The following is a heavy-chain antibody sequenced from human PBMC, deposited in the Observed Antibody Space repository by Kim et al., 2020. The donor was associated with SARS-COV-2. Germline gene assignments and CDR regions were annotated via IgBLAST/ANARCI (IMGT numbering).Heavy chain of an antibody. CDR2: VNSDGSST. Sequence: GGSLRLSCVASGFTFSSSWMHWVRQAPGKGLVWVSRVNSDGSSTSYADSVKGRFTISRDNARNTLYLQMNSLRAEDTAVYYCASLSTGYVWVNFYYCGLGALGTLS. J-gene: IGHJ4*02. CDR3: ASLSTGYVWVNFYY. V-gene: IGHV3-74*01. D-gene: IGHD3-16*01. CDR1: GFTFSSSW.